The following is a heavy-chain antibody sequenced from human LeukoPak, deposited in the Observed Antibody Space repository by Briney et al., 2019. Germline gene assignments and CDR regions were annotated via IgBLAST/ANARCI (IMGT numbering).Heavy chain of an antibody. D-gene: IGHD1-26*01. CDR2: IHISGKT. CDR3: ARHLGEGTYPMDR. V-gene: IGHV4-59*08. Sequence: SETLSLTCTVSGASITDYYWSWIRQTPEMGLEYIGYIHISGKTYNNPSLKGRVTVSLDTSQNQFSLKLTSVTAADTAAYFCARHLGEGTYPMDRWGQGILVTVSS. J-gene: IGHJ5*02. CDR1: GASITDYY.